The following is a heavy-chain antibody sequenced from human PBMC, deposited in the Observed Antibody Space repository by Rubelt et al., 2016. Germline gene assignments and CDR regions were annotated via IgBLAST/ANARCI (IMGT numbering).Heavy chain of an antibody. J-gene: IGHJ4*02. CDR3: AREFRLAAAPGPYFDY. CDR2: SGGST. V-gene: IGHV3-48*03. D-gene: IGHD6-13*01. Sequence: SGGSTYYADSVKGRFTISRDNAKNSLYLQMNSLRAEDTAVYYCAREFRLAAAPGPYFDYWGQGTLVTVSS.